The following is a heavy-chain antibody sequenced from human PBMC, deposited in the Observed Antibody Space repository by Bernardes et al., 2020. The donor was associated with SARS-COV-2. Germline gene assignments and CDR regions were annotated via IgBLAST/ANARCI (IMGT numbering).Heavy chain of an antibody. Sequence: SLIRSCAASGFRFDTYGMNWVRQAPGQGLEWVAAAWYDGSKKYYADSVKGRFTISRDNSKNTLYLQMNSLRAEDTAVYYCARDRVRLDVWGQGTTVSVSS. CDR3: ARDRVRLDV. J-gene: IGHJ6*02. V-gene: IGHV3-33*01. CDR2: AWYDGSKK. CDR1: GFRFDTYG.